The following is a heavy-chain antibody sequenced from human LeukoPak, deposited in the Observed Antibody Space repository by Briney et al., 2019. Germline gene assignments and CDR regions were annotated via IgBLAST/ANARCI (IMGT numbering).Heavy chain of an antibody. J-gene: IGHJ6*02. CDR1: GFTFSSYS. Sequence: PGGSLRLSCAVSGFTFSSYSMNWVRQAPGKGLEWVSYISSSSSTIYYADSVKGRFTISRDNAKNSLYLQMNSLRDEDTAVYYCAREVKGFYYYGMDVWGQGTTVSVSS. V-gene: IGHV3-48*02. CDR2: ISSSSSTI. CDR3: AREVKGFYYYGMDV. D-gene: IGHD3-22*01.